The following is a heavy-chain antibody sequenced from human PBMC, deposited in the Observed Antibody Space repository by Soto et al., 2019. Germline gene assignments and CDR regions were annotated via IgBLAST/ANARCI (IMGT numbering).Heavy chain of an antibody. Sequence: SETLSLTCTVSGGSVSSGSYYWSWIRQPPGKGLEWIGYIYYSGSTNYNPSLKSRVTISVDTSKNQFSLKLSSVTAADTAVYYCARSSGREMATLYYYYVMDVWGQGTTVTVSS. CDR1: GGSVSSGSYY. J-gene: IGHJ6*02. D-gene: IGHD5-12*01. CDR3: ARSSGREMATLYYYYVMDV. V-gene: IGHV4-61*01. CDR2: IYYSGST.